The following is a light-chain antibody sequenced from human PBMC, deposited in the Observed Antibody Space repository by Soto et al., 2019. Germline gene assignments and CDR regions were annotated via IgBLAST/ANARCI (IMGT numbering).Light chain of an antibody. CDR3: LQHSDYPFT. CDR2: SAS. Sequence: TQSPSSLAVSPGVRATINCESRLSGMYSNNKNYISWYQQKPGKAPKRLIYSASSLQSGVPSRFSGSGSETEFTLTISSLQPEDFATYYCLQHSDYPFTFGQGTRLEIK. V-gene: IGKV1-17*01. J-gene: IGKJ5*01. CDR1: LSGMYSNNKNY.